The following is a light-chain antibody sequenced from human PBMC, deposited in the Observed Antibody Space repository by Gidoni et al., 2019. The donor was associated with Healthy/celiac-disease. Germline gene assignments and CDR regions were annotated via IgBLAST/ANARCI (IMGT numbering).Light chain of an antibody. CDR1: QSVLSSYNNKNY. V-gene: IGKV4-1*01. Sequence: TLLSQYPDSLDVSQGERATINGKSSQSVLSSYNNKNYLAWYQQKPGKPPKLLIYWASTRESGVPERFSGSESGTDFTLTISSLQAEDVAVYYCQQYYRTPYTFAQGTKLEIK. CDR3: QQYYRTPYT. CDR2: WAS. J-gene: IGKJ2*01.